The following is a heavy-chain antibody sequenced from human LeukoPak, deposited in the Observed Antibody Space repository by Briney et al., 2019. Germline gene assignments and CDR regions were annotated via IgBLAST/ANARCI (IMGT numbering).Heavy chain of an antibody. CDR2: ISPYNGNT. V-gene: IGHV1-18*01. D-gene: IGHD2-2*01. CDR1: GYTVISSG. Sequence: ASVQVSCKASGYTVISSGFSWVRQAPGQGLEWMGWISPYNGNTNYAQKFQGRVTMTTDTSTSTTYMELRSLRSDDTAVYYCARGADIVVVPAAGGKWFDPWGQGTLVTVSS. J-gene: IGHJ5*02. CDR3: ARGADIVVVPAAGGKWFDP.